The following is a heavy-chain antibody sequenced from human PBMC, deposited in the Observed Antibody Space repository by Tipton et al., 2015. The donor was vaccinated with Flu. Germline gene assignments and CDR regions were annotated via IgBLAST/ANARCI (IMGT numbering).Heavy chain of an antibody. CDR3: ATTTYYYGSGSHDY. D-gene: IGHD3-10*01. CDR1: GGSISSSSYY. CDR2: VYHGGTT. V-gene: IGHV4-39*07. J-gene: IGHJ4*02. Sequence: TLSLTCTVSGGSISSSSYYWGWIRQPPGEGLEWIGCVYHGGTTYYNPSLKSRVAISLDTFKNQFSLKLTSVTAADTAVYYCATTTYYYGSGSHDYWGQGTLVTVSS.